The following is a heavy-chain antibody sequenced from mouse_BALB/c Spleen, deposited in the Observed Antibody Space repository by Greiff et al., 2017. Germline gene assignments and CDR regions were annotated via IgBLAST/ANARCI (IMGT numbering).Heavy chain of an antibody. V-gene: IGHV1S22*01. CDR1: GYTFTSYW. D-gene: IGHD3-1*01. J-gene: IGHJ1*01. CDR2: IYPGSGST. CDR3: TRGARWYFDV. Sequence: LQQPGSELVRPGASVKLSCKASGYTFTSYWMHWVKQRHGQGLEWIGNIYPGSGSTNYDEKFKSKGTLTVDTSSSTAYMHLSSLTSEDSAVYYCTRGARWYFDVWGAGTTVTVSS.